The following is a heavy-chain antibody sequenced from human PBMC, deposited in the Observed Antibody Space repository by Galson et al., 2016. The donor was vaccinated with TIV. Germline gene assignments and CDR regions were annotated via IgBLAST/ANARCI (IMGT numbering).Heavy chain of an antibody. D-gene: IGHD3-16*01. Sequence: SVKVSCKASGYTFTSHTMHWVRQAPGQRLEWMGRINVGNGNTNYVQKFKGRVTITSDTSARIAYMELSTLTSEDTAMYYCARDRLGAKRAFDIWGQGTLVTVSS. CDR2: INVGNGNT. J-gene: IGHJ3*02. CDR1: GYTFTSHT. V-gene: IGHV1-3*01. CDR3: ARDRLGAKRAFDI.